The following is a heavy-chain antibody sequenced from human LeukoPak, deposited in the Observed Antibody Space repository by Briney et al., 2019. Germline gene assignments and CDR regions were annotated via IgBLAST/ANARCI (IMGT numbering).Heavy chain of an antibody. V-gene: IGHV3-9*01. Sequence: GGSLRLSCAAPGFTFDDYAMHWVRQAPGKGLQWVSSISWNGDDIGYADSVKGRFTISRDNAKNFLYLQMNSLRAEDKALYYCAKGSGTYQGPFDSWGQGTLVTVSS. D-gene: IGHD1-26*01. J-gene: IGHJ4*02. CDR2: ISWNGDDI. CDR3: AKGSGTYQGPFDS. CDR1: GFTFDDYA.